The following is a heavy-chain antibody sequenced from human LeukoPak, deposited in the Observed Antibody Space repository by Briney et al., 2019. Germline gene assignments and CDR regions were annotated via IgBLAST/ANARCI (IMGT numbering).Heavy chain of an antibody. V-gene: IGHV3-64*01. CDR2: ISSNGGST. D-gene: IGHD3-22*01. CDR3: ARGTYYYDSSGYFPDAFDI. J-gene: IGHJ3*02. Sequence: GGSLRLSCAASGFTFSSYAMHWVRQAPGKGLEYGSAISSNGGSTYYANSVKGTFTISRDNSKNTLYLQMGSLRAEDMAVYYCARGTYYYDSSGYFPDAFDIWGQGTMVTVSS. CDR1: GFTFSSYA.